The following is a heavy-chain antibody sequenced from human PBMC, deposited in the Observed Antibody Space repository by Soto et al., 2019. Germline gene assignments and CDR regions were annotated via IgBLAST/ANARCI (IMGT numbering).Heavy chain of an antibody. V-gene: IGHV1-8*01. J-gene: IGHJ6*03. D-gene: IGHD2-2*01. CDR2: MNPNSGNT. CDR3: ARVNVGVVPATYAYYYYMDV. CDR1: GYTFTSYD. Sequence: GASVKVSCKASGYTFTSYDINWVRQATGQGLEWMGWMNPNSGNTGYAQKFQGRVTMTRNTSISTAYMELSSLRSEDTAVYYCARVNVGVVPATYAYYYYMDVWGKGTTVTVSS.